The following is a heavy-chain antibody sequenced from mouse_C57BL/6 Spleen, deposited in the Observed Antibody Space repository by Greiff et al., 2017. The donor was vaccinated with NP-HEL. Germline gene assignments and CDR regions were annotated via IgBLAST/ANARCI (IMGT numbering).Heavy chain of an antibody. V-gene: IGHV2-2*01. D-gene: IGHD2-5*01. CDR3: ARGNSNYLYYYAMDY. CDR2: IWSGGST. CDR1: GFSLTSYG. J-gene: IGHJ4*01. Sequence: QVQLKQSGPGLVQPSQSLSITCTVSGFSLTSYGVHWVRQSPGKGLEWLGVIWSGGSTDYNAAFISRLSISKDNSKSQVFFKMNSLQADDTAIYYCARGNSNYLYYYAMDYWGQGTSVTVSS.